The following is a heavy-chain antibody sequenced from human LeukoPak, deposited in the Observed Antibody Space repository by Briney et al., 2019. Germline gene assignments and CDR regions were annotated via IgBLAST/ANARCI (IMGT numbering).Heavy chain of an antibody. J-gene: IGHJ6*03. Sequence: GGSLRLSCPASGFTFSRYSLNGVRQAPGRGREGLSYISGSSSTIYYADSVKGRFTISRDNAKNSLYLQMNSLRAEDTAVYYCARESLRYCSGSTCYYFYMDFWGKGTTVTVSS. D-gene: IGHD2-15*01. V-gene: IGHV3-48*04. CDR2: ISGSSSTI. CDR1: GFTFSRYS. CDR3: ARESLRYCSGSTCYYFYMDF.